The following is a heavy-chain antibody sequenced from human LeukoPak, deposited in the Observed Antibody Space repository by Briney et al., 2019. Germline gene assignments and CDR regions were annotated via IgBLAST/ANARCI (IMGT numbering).Heavy chain of an antibody. Sequence: GGSLRLSCAASGFTFSSYGMHWVRQAPGKGLEWVAFIRYDVSNKYYADSVKGRFTISRDNSKNTLYLQMNSLRAEDTAVYYCAKIPGYDFSDYWGQGTLVTVSS. CDR2: IRYDVSNK. D-gene: IGHD3-3*01. CDR1: GFTFSSYG. V-gene: IGHV3-30*02. CDR3: AKIPGYDFSDY. J-gene: IGHJ4*02.